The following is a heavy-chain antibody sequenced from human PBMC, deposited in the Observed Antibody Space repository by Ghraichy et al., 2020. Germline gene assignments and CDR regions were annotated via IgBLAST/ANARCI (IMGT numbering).Heavy chain of an antibody. CDR3: ARKRSFDWLLDY. J-gene: IGHJ4*02. CDR1: GGSISSGDSS. CDR2: IYYSGNT. D-gene: IGHD3-9*01. V-gene: IGHV4-30-4*07. Sequence: SETLSLTCAVSGGSISSGDSSWTWIRQPPGKGLEWIGYIYYSGNTYYNPSLKSRVTISVDTSKNQFSLKLRSVTAADTAVYFCARKRSFDWLLDYWGQGTLVTVSS.